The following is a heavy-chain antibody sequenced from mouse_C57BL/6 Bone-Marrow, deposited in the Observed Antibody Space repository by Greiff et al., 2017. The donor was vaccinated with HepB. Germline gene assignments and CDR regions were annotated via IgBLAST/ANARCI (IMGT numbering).Heavy chain of an antibody. CDR1: GYTFTSYG. V-gene: IGHV1-81*01. D-gene: IGHD2-5*01. J-gene: IGHJ4*01. CDR2: IYPRSGNT. CDR3: ARHYSNCYAMDY. Sequence: VQRVESGAELARPGASVKLSCKASGYTFTSYGISWVKQRTGQGLEWIGEIYPRSGNTYYNEKFKGKATLTADKSSSTAYMELRSLTSEDSAVYFCARHYSNCYAMDYWGQGTSVTVSS.